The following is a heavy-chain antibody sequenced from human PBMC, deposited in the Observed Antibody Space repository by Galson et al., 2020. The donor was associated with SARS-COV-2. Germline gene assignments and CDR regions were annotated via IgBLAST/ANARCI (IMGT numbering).Heavy chain of an antibody. Sequence: SETLSLTCTVSGGSISSYYWSWIRQPPGKGLEWIGYIYYSGSTNYNPSLKSRVTISVDTSKNQFSLKLSSVTAADTAVYYCARWGVGNSYYDFWSGYYDPDYYYYMDVWGKGTTVTVSS. J-gene: IGHJ6*03. V-gene: IGHV4-59*01. CDR3: ARWGVGNSYYDFWSGYYDPDYYYYMDV. D-gene: IGHD3-3*01. CDR2: IYYSGST. CDR1: GGSISSYY.